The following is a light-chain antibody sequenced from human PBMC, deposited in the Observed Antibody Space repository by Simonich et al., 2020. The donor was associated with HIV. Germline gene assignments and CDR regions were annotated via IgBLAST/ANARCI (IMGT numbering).Light chain of an antibody. CDR2: WAS. CDR1: QSVLYSSNNKNY. CDR3: QQYYSTLYT. V-gene: IGKV4-1*01. Sequence: DIVMTQSPDSLAVCLGERATINCKSSQSVLYSSNNKNYVAWYQQKSGTPPTLLSYWASTRESGVPDRFSGSGSGTDFTLTISSLQAEDVAVYYCQQYYSTLYTFGQGTKLEIK. J-gene: IGKJ2*01.